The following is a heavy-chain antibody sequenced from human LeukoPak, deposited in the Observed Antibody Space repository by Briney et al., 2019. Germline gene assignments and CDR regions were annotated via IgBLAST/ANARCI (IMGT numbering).Heavy chain of an antibody. J-gene: IGHJ6*03. CDR1: GGSISSYY. D-gene: IGHD3-22*01. CDR2: IYYSGST. CDR3: TRGSIAYYYMDV. Sequence: QVQLQESGPGLVKPSETLSLTCTVSGGSISSYYWSWIRQLPGKGLEWIGNIYYSGSTNYNPSLKSRVTISVDTSKNQFSLKLSSVTAADTAVYYCTRGSIAYYYMDVWGKGTTVTISS. V-gene: IGHV4-59*01.